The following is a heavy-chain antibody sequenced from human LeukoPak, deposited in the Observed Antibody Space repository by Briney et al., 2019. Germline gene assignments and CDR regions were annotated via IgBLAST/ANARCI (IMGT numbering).Heavy chain of an antibody. Sequence: GASVKVSCKASGYTVTGYYMHWVRQAPGQGLEWMGWINPNSGGTNYAQKFQGRVTMTRDTSISTAYMELSRLRSDDTAVYYCARDKAAANWFDPWGQGTLVTVSS. CDR2: INPNSGGT. CDR3: ARDKAAANWFDP. J-gene: IGHJ5*02. CDR1: GYTVTGYY. V-gene: IGHV1-2*02. D-gene: IGHD6-13*01.